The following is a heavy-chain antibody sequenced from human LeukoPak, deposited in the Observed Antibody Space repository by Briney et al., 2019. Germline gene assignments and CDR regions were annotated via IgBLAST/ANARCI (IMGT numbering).Heavy chain of an antibody. CDR1: GFSFMNAW. CDR3: TTFYHEYSPY. D-gene: IGHD2/OR15-2a*01. V-gene: IGHV3-15*01. Sequence: KLGGSLRLSCAASGFSFMNAWMIWVRQAPGKGLEWVGRIKSNADGGTPDYAAPARGRFTISGDDSKNTLYLQMNSLKTEDTAVYYCTTFYHEYSPYWGRGTLVTVSS. J-gene: IGHJ4*02. CDR2: IKSNADGGTP.